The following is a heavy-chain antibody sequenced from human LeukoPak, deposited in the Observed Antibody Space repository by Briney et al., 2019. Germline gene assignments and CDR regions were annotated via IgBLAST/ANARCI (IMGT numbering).Heavy chain of an antibody. J-gene: IGHJ5*02. D-gene: IGHD3-3*01. V-gene: IGHV1-46*01. CDR2: INPSGGST. CDR3: ARNAENYDFWSGRNWFDP. Sequence: ASVKVSCKASGYTFTSYYMHWVRQAPGQGLEWMGIINPSGGSTSYAQKFQGRVTMTTDTSTSTAYMELRSLRSDDTAVYYCARNAENYDFWSGRNWFDPWGQGTLVTVSS. CDR1: GYTFTSYY.